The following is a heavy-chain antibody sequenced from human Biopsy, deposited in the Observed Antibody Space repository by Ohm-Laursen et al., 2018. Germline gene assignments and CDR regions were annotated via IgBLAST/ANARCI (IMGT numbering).Heavy chain of an antibody. CDR1: GGSFSGYY. CDR3: ARGRLRAVARFDY. J-gene: IGHJ4*02. CDR2: INHSGST. Sequence: GTLSLTCTVYGGSFSGYYWSWIRQPPGKGLEWVGEINHSGSTNYNPSLKSRVTISVDTSKNQFSLKLSSVTAADTAMYYCARGRLRAVARFDYWGQGTLVTVSS. D-gene: IGHD6-19*01. V-gene: IGHV4-34*01.